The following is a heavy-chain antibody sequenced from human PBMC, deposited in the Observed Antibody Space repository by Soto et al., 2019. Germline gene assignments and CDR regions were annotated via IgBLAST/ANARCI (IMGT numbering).Heavy chain of an antibody. D-gene: IGHD6-19*01. CDR1: GFTFSDYA. CDR3: AKGGRQWLVTSDFNY. V-gene: IGHV3-30*18. CDR2: VSHDGRNT. J-gene: IGHJ4*02. Sequence: PGGSLRLSCAASGFTFSDYAMHWVRQAPGKGLKWVAVVSHDGRNTHYADSVKGRFTIPRDSSKNTVSLEMTSLRAEDTAVYYCAKGGRQWLVTSDFNYWGQGALVTVSS.